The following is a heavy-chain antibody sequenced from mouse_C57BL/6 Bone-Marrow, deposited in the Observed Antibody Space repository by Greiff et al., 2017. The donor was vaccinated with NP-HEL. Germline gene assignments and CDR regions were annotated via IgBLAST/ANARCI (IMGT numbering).Heavy chain of an antibody. CDR2: IYPRSGNT. CDR1: GYTFTSYG. CDR3: ARRAIYYDFFTD. V-gene: IGHV1-81*01. Sequence: QVQLKQSGAELARPGASVKLSCKASGYTFTSYGISWVKQRTGQGLEWIGEIYPRSGNTYYNEKFKGKATLTADKSSSTAYMELRSLTSEDSAVDFCARRAIYYDFFTDWGEGTLVTVSA. D-gene: IGHD2-4*01. J-gene: IGHJ3*01.